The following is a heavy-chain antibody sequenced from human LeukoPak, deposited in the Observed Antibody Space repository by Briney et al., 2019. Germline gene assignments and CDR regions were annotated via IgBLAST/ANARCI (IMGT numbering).Heavy chain of an antibody. Sequence: SETLSLTCTVSGGSISSYYWSWIRQPAGEGLEWIGRVHTSGSTTYNPSLKSRVTLSQDTSKNQFYLRLTSVTAADTAVYYCARDGGGSRNFDYWGRGTLVTVSS. J-gene: IGHJ4*02. CDR1: GGSISSYY. D-gene: IGHD2-15*01. V-gene: IGHV4-4*07. CDR3: ARDGGGSRNFDY. CDR2: VHTSGST.